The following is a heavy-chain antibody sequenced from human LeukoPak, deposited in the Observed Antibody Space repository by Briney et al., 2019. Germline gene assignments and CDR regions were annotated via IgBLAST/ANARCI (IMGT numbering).Heavy chain of an antibody. CDR2: INPSSGST. D-gene: IGHD2-15*01. J-gene: IGHJ4*02. CDR3: TREVAAPYRFDD. Sequence: ASVKVSCKASGYTFTSYYLHWVRQAPGQGLEWMGIINPSSGSTNYAQKFQGRVTMTRDTSTSAVYMELRSLKSEDTAVYYCTREVAAPYRFDDWGPGTLVTVSS. V-gene: IGHV1-46*01. CDR1: GYTFTSYY.